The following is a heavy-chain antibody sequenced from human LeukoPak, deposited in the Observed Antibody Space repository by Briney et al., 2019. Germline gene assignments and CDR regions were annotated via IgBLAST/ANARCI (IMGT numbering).Heavy chain of an antibody. CDR3: ARAYYYGSGSLVDWFDP. J-gene: IGHJ5*02. Sequence: PSETLSLTCTVSGGSISSYYWSWIRQPPGKGLVWIGYIYYSGSTNYNPSLKSRVTISVDTSKNQFSLKLISVTAADTAVYYCARAYYYGSGSLVDWFDPWGQGTLVTVSS. CDR1: GGSISSYY. V-gene: IGHV4-59*01. D-gene: IGHD3-10*01. CDR2: IYYSGST.